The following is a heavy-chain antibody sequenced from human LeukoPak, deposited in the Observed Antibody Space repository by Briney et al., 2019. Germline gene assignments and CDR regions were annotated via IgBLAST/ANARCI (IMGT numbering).Heavy chain of an antibody. Sequence: PSETLSLTCAVSGGSLNSHYWSWIRQSPGKGLEWIGEGNESGGTKFNPSLWGRVTISADTSKNQFSLKLSSVTAADTAVYYCAKNGQSGFSFDPWGQGTLVTVSS. J-gene: IGHJ5*02. CDR1: GGSLNSHY. CDR3: AKNGQSGFSFDP. V-gene: IGHV4-34*01. D-gene: IGHD2-8*01. CDR2: GNESGGT.